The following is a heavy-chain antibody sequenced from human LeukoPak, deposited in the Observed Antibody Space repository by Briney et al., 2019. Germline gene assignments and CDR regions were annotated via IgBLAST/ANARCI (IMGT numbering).Heavy chain of an antibody. D-gene: IGHD1-26*01. CDR3: AREDGAREAFDI. V-gene: IGHV4-34*01. CDR1: GGSFSGYY. Sequence: PSETLSLTCAVYGGSFSGYYWSWIRQPPGKGLEWIGEINHSGSTNYNPSLKSRVTISVDTSKNQFSLKLSSVTAADTAVYYCAREDGAREAFDIWGQGTMVTVSS. CDR2: INHSGST. J-gene: IGHJ3*02.